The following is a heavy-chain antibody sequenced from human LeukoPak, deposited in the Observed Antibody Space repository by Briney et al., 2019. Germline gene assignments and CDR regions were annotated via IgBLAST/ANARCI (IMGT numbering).Heavy chain of an antibody. CDR2: IIPILGIA. CDR3: ARAGGSCGGDCYSPFDY. V-gene: IGHV1-69*04. D-gene: IGHD2-21*02. CDR1: GGTFSSYA. Sequence: GSSVKVSCKASGGTFSSYAISWVRQAPGQGLEWMGRIIPILGIANYAQKFQGRVTITADKSTSTAYMELSSLRSEDTAVYYCARAGGSCGGDCYSPFDYWGQGTLVTVSS. J-gene: IGHJ4*02.